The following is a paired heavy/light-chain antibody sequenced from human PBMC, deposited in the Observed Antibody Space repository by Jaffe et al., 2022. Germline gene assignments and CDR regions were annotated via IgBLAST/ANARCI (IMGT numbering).Heavy chain of an antibody. V-gene: IGHV3-48*03. CDR2: ISSSGSTI. Sequence: EVQLVESGGGLVQPGGSLRLSCAASGFTFSSYEMNWVRQAPGKGLEWVSYISSSGSTIYYADSVKGRFTISRDNAKNSLYLQMNSLRAEDTAVYYCARDYRAPTWGLINDYGDYVLGAFDIWGQGTMVTVSS. J-gene: IGHJ3*02. CDR3: ARDYRAPTWGLINDYGDYVLGAFDI. CDR1: GFTFSSYE. D-gene: IGHD4-17*01.
Light chain of an antibody. CDR1: QSISSY. Sequence: DIQMTQSPSSLSASVGDRVTITCRASQSISSYLNWYQQKPGKAPKLLIYAASSLQSGVPSRFSGSGSGTDFTLTISSLQPEDFATYYCQQSYSTPGLTFGGGTKVEIK. J-gene: IGKJ4*01. V-gene: IGKV1-39*01. CDR2: AAS. CDR3: QQSYSTPGLT.